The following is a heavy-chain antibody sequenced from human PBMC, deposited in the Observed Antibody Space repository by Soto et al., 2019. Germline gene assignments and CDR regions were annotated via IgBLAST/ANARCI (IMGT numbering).Heavy chain of an antibody. CDR2: ISSSSRYT. J-gene: IGHJ4*02. CDR3: ARNHHRYSGYDYVDY. CDR1: GFTFSDYY. D-gene: IGHD5-12*01. Sequence: QVQLVESGGGLVKPGGSLRLSCAASGFTFSDYYMSWIRQAPGKGLEWVSYISSSSRYTNYADSVKGRFTISRDNAENSLYLLMNSLRAEDSGVYYCARNHHRYSGYDYVDYWGQGTLGTVSS. V-gene: IGHV3-11*05.